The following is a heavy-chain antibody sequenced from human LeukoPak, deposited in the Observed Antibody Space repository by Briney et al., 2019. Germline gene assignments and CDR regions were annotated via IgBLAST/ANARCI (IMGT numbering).Heavy chain of an antibody. J-gene: IGHJ4*02. CDR1: GLASGLTFSNYG. V-gene: IGHV3-30*18. CDR2: ISYDGSNK. CDR3: AKSVWVATTAFDY. D-gene: IGHD5-12*01. Sequence: GGSLRLSCAASGLASGLTFSNYGMHWVRQAPGKGLEWVAVISYDGSNKYYADSVKGRFTISRDNSKNTLYLQMNSLRAEDTAVYYCAKSVWVATTAFDYWGQGTLVTVSS.